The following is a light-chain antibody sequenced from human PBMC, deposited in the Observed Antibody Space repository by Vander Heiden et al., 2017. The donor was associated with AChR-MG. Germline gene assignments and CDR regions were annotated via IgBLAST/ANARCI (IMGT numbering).Light chain of an antibody. CDR1: QSISSW. Sequence: DIQMTQSPSTLSASLGDRVTITCRASQSISSWLAWYQQKPGKAPKLLIYGASSLESGVTSRFSGRGSGTEFTLTISSLQPDDFATYYCQQYNSYPWTFGQGTKVEIK. V-gene: IGKV1-5*01. J-gene: IGKJ1*01. CDR3: QQYNSYPWT. CDR2: GAS.